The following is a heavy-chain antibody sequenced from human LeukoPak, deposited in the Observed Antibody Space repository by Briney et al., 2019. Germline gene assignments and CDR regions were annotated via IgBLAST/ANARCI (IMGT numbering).Heavy chain of an antibody. D-gene: IGHD1-1*01. V-gene: IGHV3-23*01. J-gene: IGHJ6*03. CDR3: ASNSAPAQLELRDSIYYYYYLDV. CDR1: GFTFSSYA. Sequence: PGGSLRLSCAASGFTFSSYAMSWVRQAPGKGLEWVSAISGSGGSTYYADSVKGRFTISRDNSKNTLYLQMNSLRAEDTAVYYCASNSAPAQLELRDSIYYYYYLDVWGRGTTVTVSS. CDR2: ISGSGGST.